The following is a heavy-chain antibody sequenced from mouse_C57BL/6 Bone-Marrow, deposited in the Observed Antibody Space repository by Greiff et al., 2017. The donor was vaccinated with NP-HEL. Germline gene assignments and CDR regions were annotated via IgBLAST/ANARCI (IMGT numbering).Heavy chain of an antibody. D-gene: IGHD1-1*01. J-gene: IGHJ3*01. V-gene: IGHV5-6*01. CDR2: ISSGGSYN. Sequence: EVKLVESGGDLVKPGGSLKLSCAASGFTFSSYGMSWVRQTPDKRLEWVATISSGGSYNYYPDSVKGRFTISRDNAKNTLYLQMSSLKSEDTAMYYCASPITTVVGRFAYWGQGTLVTVSA. CDR1: GFTFSSYG. CDR3: ASPITTVVGRFAY.